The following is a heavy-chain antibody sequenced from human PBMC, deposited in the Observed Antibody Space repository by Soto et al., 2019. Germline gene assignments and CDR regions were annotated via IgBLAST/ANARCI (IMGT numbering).Heavy chain of an antibody. V-gene: IGHV2-5*02. CDR1: GFSLTTSGVG. CDR3: AHSDYGSWYFDY. D-gene: IGHD3-10*01. CDR2: IYWDDDK. Sequence: QITLKESGPTLVKPTQTLTLTRSFSGFSLTTSGVGVGWIRQPPGKALEWLALIYWDDDKRYSPSLKSRLTITKDTSKNQVVLTMTNMDPVDTATYYCAHSDYGSWYFDYWGQGTLVTVSS. J-gene: IGHJ4*02.